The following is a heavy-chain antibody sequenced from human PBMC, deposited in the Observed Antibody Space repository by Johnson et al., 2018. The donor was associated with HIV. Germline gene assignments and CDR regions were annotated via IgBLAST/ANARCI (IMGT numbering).Heavy chain of an antibody. D-gene: IGHD1-26*01. CDR3: AKDRSSGSYSDAAFDI. CDR1: GFTFDDYG. CDR2: INWNGGST. V-gene: IGHV3-20*04. J-gene: IGHJ3*02. Sequence: MLLVESGGGVVRPGGSLKVSCAASGFTFDDYGMSWVRQAPGKGLEWVSGINWNGGSTGYADSVKGRCTISRDNAMNSLYLQMNSLRAEDTAVYYCAKDRSSGSYSDAAFDIWGQGTMVTVSS.